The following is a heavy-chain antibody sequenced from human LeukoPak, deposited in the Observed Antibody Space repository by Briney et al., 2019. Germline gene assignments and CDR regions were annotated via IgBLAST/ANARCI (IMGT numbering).Heavy chain of an antibody. J-gene: IGHJ3*02. Sequence: PGGSLRLSCAASGFTFSDSGIHWVRQASGKGLEWVGHIRSKADNYATVYAASVKGRFAITRDDSENTAYLQMNSLKTEDTAVYYCTTETYYYDSSALDAFDIWGQGTMVTVSS. CDR2: IRSKADNYAT. D-gene: IGHD3-22*01. CDR3: TTETYYYDSSALDAFDI. CDR1: GFTFSDSG. V-gene: IGHV3-73*01.